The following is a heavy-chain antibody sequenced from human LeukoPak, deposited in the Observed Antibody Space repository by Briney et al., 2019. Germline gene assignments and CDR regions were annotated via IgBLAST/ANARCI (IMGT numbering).Heavy chain of an antibody. CDR2: INHSGST. CDR1: GGSFSDYY. V-gene: IGHV4-34*01. Sequence: SETLSLTCAVYGGSFSDYYWSWIRQPPGKGLEWIGEINHSGSTNYNPSPKSRGTISIKTSKNQFSLKLSSVTAADTAVFYCTRGARTPSGYGSRTAGRANWFDPWGQGTLVTVSS. D-gene: IGHD5-12*01. J-gene: IGHJ5*02. CDR3: TRGARTPSGYGSRTAGRANWFDP.